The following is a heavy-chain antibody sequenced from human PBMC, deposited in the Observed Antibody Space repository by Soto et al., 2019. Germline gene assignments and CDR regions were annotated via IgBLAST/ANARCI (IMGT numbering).Heavy chain of an antibody. V-gene: IGHV3-21*01. CDR2: ISSGTTFI. Sequence: EVQLVESGGGLVKPGGSLRLSCAASGFTFKTYTMHWVRQAPGKGLEWVSFISSGTTFIYYADSVKGRFTISRDDAKTPVYLQMNSLRDGDTAVYYCVRKGQVGLTLGLYNWFESWGQVTLVTVSS. J-gene: IGHJ5*01. CDR3: VRKGQVGLTLGLYNWFES. D-gene: IGHD1-26*01. CDR1: GFTFKTYT.